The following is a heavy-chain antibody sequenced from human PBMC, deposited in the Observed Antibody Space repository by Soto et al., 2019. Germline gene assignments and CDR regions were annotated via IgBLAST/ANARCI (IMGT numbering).Heavy chain of an antibody. CDR1: GFTFSSYS. D-gene: IGHD2-15*01. J-gene: IGHJ6*03. CDR3: AGVGGYYYYYMDV. V-gene: IGHV3-21*01. Sequence: EVQLVESGGGLVKPGGSLRLSCAASGFTFSSYSMNWVRQAPGKGLEWVSSISSSSSYIYYADSVKGRFTISRDNAKNSLYLQMNSLRAADTAVYYCAGVGGYYYYYMDVWGKGTTVTVSS. CDR2: ISSSSSYI.